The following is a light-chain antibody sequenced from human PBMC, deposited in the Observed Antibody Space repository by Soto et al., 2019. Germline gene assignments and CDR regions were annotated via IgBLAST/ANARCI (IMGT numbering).Light chain of an antibody. V-gene: IGLV2-14*01. J-gene: IGLJ3*02. CDR2: DVS. CDR3: SSYTNSDSWV. CDR1: RSDIGGYDR. Sequence: QSALTQPASVSGSLGQSITISCTGTRSDIGGYDRVSWYQQNPGKAPKLMICDVSFRPSGVSDRFSGSKSANTASLTISGLQAEDEGDYYCSSYTNSDSWVFGGGTQLTVL.